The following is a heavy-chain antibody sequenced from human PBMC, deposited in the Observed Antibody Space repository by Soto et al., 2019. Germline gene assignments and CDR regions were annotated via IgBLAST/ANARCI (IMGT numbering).Heavy chain of an antibody. CDR3: ARGRVVVATIYFDY. Sequence: LTCTVSGGTISGYYKSWIRQPPGKGLEWIGYIYYSGSTNYNPSLKSRVTISVDTSKNQFSLKLSSVTAADTAVYYCARGRVVVATIYFDYWGQGTLVTVSS. CDR2: IYYSGST. CDR1: GGTISGYY. V-gene: IGHV4-59*01. D-gene: IGHD5-12*01. J-gene: IGHJ4*02.